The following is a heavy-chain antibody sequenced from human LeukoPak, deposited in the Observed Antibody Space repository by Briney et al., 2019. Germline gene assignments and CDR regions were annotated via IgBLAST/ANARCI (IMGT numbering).Heavy chain of an antibody. CDR2: TYSGGST. Sequence: GGSLRLSCAASGFTVSSNYMSWVRQAPGKGLEWVSVTYSGGSTYYADSVKGRFTISRDNSKNTLYLQMNSLRAEDTAVYYCAGLPMITFGGVNWGQGTLVTVSS. J-gene: IGHJ4*02. V-gene: IGHV3-53*01. D-gene: IGHD3-16*01. CDR3: AGLPMITFGGVN. CDR1: GFTVSSNY.